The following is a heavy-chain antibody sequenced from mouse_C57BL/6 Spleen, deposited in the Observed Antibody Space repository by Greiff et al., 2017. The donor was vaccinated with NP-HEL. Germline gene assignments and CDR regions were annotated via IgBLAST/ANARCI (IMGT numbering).Heavy chain of an antibody. J-gene: IGHJ4*01. V-gene: IGHV5-16*01. Sequence: EVKLMESEGGLVQPGSSMKLSCTASGFTFSDYYMAWVRQVPEKGLEWVANINYDGSSTYYLDSLKSRFIISRVNAKNILYLQMSSLKSEDTATYYCARGLYYYGSSYGAMDYWGQGTSVTVSS. CDR3: ARGLYYYGSSYGAMDY. CDR2: INYDGSST. D-gene: IGHD1-1*01. CDR1: GFTFSDYY.